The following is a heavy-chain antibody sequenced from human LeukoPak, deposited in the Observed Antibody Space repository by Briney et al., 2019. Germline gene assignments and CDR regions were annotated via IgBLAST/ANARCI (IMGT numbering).Heavy chain of an antibody. CDR3: DGVQYDYYYYMDV. V-gene: IGHV4-39*07. D-gene: IGHD4-17*01. CDR1: GGSISSSSYY. Sequence: SETLSLTCTVSGGSISSSSYYWGWIRQTPGKGLEWIGSIYYSGSTYYNPSLKSRVTISVDTSKNQFSLKLSSVTAADTAVYYCDGVQYDYYYYMDVWGKGTTVTVSS. CDR2: IYYSGST. J-gene: IGHJ6*03.